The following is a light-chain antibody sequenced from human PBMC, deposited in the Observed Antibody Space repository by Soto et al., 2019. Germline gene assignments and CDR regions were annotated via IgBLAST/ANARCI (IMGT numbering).Light chain of an antibody. CDR2: AAS. V-gene: IGKV1-39*01. Sequence: DIQMTQSPSSLSTSVGDRVTISCRASQNIGASLNWYQHKPGKAPKLLISAASSLQSGVPSRFSASGSGTDFTLTISSLQPEDFATYYCQQSFISPYTCGQGTQLDFK. J-gene: IGKJ5*01. CDR1: QNIGAS. CDR3: QQSFISPYT.